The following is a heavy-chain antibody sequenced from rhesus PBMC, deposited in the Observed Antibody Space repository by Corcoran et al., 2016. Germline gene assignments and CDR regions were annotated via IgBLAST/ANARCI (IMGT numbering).Heavy chain of an antibody. J-gene: IGHJ4*01. CDR3: AKVATEVHMPYSAFDY. V-gene: IGHV4-173*01. CDR1: GGSISTHS. D-gene: IGHD1-44*01. Sequence: QLQLQESGPGLVKPSETLSLTCAVSGGSISTHSWTWIRKPPGQGLAWIGQISGGGGSTDYNPSLKSRVTISTDTSKNRFSLKLTSVTAADTAVYYCAKVATEVHMPYSAFDYWGQGVLVTVSS. CDR2: ISGGGGST.